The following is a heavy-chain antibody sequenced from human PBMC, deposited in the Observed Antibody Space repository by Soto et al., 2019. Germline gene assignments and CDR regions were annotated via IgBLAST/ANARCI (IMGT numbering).Heavy chain of an antibody. CDR2: IFYSGST. V-gene: IGHV4-31*03. Sequence: SETLSLTCTVSGDSIRRGGYYWSWIRQHPGKGLEWIGYIFYSGSTYYNPSLKSRVTISVDTSKNQFSLKLSSVTAADTAVYYCAREGGALNVWGQGTTVT. CDR3: AREGGALNV. CDR1: GDSIRRGGYY. J-gene: IGHJ6*02.